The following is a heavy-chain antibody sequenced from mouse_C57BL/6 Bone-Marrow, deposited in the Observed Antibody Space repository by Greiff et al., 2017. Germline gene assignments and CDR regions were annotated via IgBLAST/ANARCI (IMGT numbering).Heavy chain of an antibody. D-gene: IGHD1-1*01. J-gene: IGHJ3*01. CDR3: ARGSSYLAWFAY. Sequence: EVQVVESGGGLVKPGGSLKLSCAASGFTFSDYGMHWVRQAPEKGLEWVAYISSGSSTIYYADTVKGRFTISRDNAKNTLFLQMTSLRSEDTAMYYCARGSSYLAWFAYWGQGTLVTVSA. V-gene: IGHV5-17*01. CDR2: ISSGSSTI. CDR1: GFTFSDYG.